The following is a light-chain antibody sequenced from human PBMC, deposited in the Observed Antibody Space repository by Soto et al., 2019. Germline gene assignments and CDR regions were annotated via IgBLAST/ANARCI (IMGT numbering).Light chain of an antibody. J-gene: IGKJ5*01. V-gene: IGKV1-33*01. CDR3: QQYDSLPFT. Sequence: DIQMTQSPSSLSASVGDRVTFICQASQDINNYLNWYQQKPGKAPKLLICDSSNLERGVPSMFKGNEYRKRFSFTISSLQPEDIKTYYYQQYDSLPFTFGQGKRLEIK. CDR1: QDINNY. CDR2: DSS.